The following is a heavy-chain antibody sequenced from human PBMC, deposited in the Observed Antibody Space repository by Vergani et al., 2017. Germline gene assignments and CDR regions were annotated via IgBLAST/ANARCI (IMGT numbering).Heavy chain of an antibody. CDR1: GFTVSSNY. D-gene: IGHD3-10*01. CDR3: ANGSGVDY. J-gene: IGHJ4*02. V-gene: IGHV3-33*08. CDR2: IWYDGSNR. Sequence: VQLVESGGGLVQPGGSLRLSCAASGFTVSSNYMSWVRQAPGKGLEWVAVIWYDGSNRYYADSVKGRFTISRDNSKNTLYLQMNSLRAEDTAVYYCANGSGVDYWGQGTLVTVSS.